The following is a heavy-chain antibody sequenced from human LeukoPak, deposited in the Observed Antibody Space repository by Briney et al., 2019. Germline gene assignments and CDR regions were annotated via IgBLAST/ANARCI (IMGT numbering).Heavy chain of an antibody. CDR2: IYYSGST. Sequence: SETLSHTCTVSGGSIISYYWSWMRQPPGKGLEWIGYIYYSGSTNYNPSLKSRVTISVDTSKNQFSLKLSSVTAADTAVYYCARLVVPAARAYYYCDDMDASGNGTTCSVSS. J-gene: IGHJ6*03. V-gene: IGHV4-59*08. CDR3: ARLVVPAARAYYYCDDMDA. D-gene: IGHD2-2*01. CDR1: GGSIISYY.